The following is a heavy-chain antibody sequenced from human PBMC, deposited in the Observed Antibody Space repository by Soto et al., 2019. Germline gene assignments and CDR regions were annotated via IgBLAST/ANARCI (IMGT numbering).Heavy chain of an antibody. D-gene: IGHD5-12*01. J-gene: IGHJ4*02. CDR3: SRDHSSAGYDY. Sequence: SLRLSCVASGFRVDNIFMSWVRQAPGKGLQWVSTISDDGRTYYADSVKGRFSLTRDKSRNTLYLQMNRLRVEDTAVYYCSRDHSSAGYDYRGRGYLLTVSS. V-gene: IGHV3-53*01. CDR2: ISDDGRT. CDR1: GFRVDNIF.